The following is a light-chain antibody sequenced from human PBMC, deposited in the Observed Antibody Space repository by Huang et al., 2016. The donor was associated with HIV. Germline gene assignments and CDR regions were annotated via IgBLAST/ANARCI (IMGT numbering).Light chain of an antibody. CDR3: QQYNDFRST. CDR2: AAS. CDR1: QIVSSH. Sequence: ETVMTQSPVTLSVSPGDRAPLSCRSSQIVSSHLAWYQQKPGQAPRLLIYAASNRATGVPARFSGSGAGTEFTLTISTLQSEDSAVYYCQQYNDFRSTFGPGTRVEIK. J-gene: IGKJ3*01. V-gene: IGKV3-15*01.